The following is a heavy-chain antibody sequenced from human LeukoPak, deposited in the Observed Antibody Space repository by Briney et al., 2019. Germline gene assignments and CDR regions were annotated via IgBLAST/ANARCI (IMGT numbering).Heavy chain of an antibody. Sequence: PSETLSLTCTVSGGSISSYYWSWIRQPPGKGLEWIGYIYYSGSTNYNPSLKSRVTISVETSKNQFSLKLSSVTAADTAVYYCARGGDSSGYPDYWGQGTLVTVSS. V-gene: IGHV4-59*01. CDR3: ARGGDSSGYPDY. J-gene: IGHJ4*02. CDR1: GGSISSYY. D-gene: IGHD3-22*01. CDR2: IYYSGST.